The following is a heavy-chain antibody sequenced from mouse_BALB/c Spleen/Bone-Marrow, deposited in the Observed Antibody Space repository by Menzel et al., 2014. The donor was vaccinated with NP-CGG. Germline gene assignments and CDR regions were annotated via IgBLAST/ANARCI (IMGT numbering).Heavy chain of an antibody. J-gene: IGHJ2*01. CDR1: GFTFSSYA. Sequence: DVKLVESGGGLVKPGGSLKLSCTVSGFTFSSYAMSWVRQAPEKRLEWVATINSGGNFTYYPDSVKGRFTISRDDAKNTLYLQMTSLRSEDTAVYYCASQGTGGFFDYWGQDTTLTVSS. CDR3: ASQGTGGFFDY. D-gene: IGHD3-3*01. CDR2: INSGGNFT. V-gene: IGHV5-9-1*01.